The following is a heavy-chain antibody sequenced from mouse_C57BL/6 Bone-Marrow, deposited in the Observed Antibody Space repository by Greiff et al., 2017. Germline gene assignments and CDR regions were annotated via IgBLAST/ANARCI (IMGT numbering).Heavy chain of an antibody. CDR1: GYTFTSYW. CDR3: ARKGGMDY. Sequence: VQLLESGAELVMPGASVKLSCKASGYTFTSYWMHWVKQSPGQGLEWIGAIDPSDSYTNYHQKFKGMSTLTVDKSSSTAYMQLSSLTAEDSAVYYCARKGGMDYWGQGTSVTVSS. J-gene: IGHJ4*01. CDR2: IDPSDSYT. V-gene: IGHV1-69*01.